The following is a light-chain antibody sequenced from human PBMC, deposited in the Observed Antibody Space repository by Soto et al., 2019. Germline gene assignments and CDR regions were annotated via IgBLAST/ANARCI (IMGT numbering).Light chain of an antibody. CDR2: GAS. J-gene: IGKJ2*01. V-gene: IGKV3-20*01. CDR3: QQYGRSPPYT. CDR1: QSVSSSY. Sequence: ESVLTQSPGTLSLSPGERATLSCRASQSVSSSYLAWYQQKPGQAPRLLIYGASSRATGIPDRFSGSGSGTDFTLTISRLEPEDFAVYYCQQYGRSPPYTVGQGTGLEIK.